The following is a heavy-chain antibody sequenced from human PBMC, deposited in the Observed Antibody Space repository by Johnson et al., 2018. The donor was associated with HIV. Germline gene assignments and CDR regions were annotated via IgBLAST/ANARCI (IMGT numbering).Heavy chain of an antibody. D-gene: IGHD6-6*01. Sequence: QVQLVESGGGLVQPGGSLRLSCAASGFSFSDYYMSWVRQAPGKGLELVSYISNTGATTYYADSVKGRFTVSRDNAKNSLYLQMNSLRADDSAVYFRARDQGIAARPGWFDVWGQGTLVTVSS. CDR1: GFSFSDYY. CDR3: ARDQGIAARPGWFDV. V-gene: IGHV3-11*04. J-gene: IGHJ3*01. CDR2: ISNTGATT.